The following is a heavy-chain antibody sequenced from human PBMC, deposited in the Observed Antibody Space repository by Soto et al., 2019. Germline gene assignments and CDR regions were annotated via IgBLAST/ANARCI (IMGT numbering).Heavy chain of an antibody. CDR2: ISDNGVTT. D-gene: IGHD6-13*01. V-gene: IGHV3-23*01. Sequence: GGSLIVSCAASECTFSNYAMIWVRQAPFKGLEWVSSISDNGVTTXXEXSVXGRXXXXXXXSXNXLXLXTXTLRAEDTSXYYCAKDPQQLIVYFDYWGQVTHVTVSS. CDR1: ECTFSNYA. CDR3: AKDPQQLIVYFDY. J-gene: IGHJ4*02.